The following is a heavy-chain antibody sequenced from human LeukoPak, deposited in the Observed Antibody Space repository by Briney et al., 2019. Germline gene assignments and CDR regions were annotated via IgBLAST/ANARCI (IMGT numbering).Heavy chain of an antibody. CDR1: GGSISSYY. CDR2: IYTSGST. V-gene: IGHV4-4*07. Sequence: SETLSLTCTVSGGSISSYYWSWIRQPAGKGLEWIGRIYTSGSTNYNPSLKSRVTISVDTSKNQFSLELSSVTAADTAVYYCARRGYDSSGYYFDYWGQGTLVTVSS. J-gene: IGHJ4*02. CDR3: ARRGYDSSGYYFDY. D-gene: IGHD3-22*01.